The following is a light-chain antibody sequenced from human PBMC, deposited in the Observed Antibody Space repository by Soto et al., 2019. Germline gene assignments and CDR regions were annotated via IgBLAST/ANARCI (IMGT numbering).Light chain of an antibody. CDR3: QHYYGISPIP. V-gene: IGKV3-11*01. J-gene: IGKJ5*01. CDR1: QSVSSY. Sequence: EIVLTQSPATLSLSPGERATLSCRASQSVSSYLAWYQQKPGQAPRLLIYDASNRATGIPARFSGSGSGTDFTLTISRLEPEDFALYYCQHYYGISPIPFSQGARLEI. CDR2: DAS.